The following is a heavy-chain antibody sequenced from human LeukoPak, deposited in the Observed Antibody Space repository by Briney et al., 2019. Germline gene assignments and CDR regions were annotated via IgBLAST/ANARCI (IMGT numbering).Heavy chain of an antibody. CDR2: INQDGSEK. V-gene: IGHV3-7*01. CDR1: GFTFSSYW. D-gene: IGHD3-3*01. J-gene: IGHJ4*02. CDR3: ARGRGDFWSGYAPPAYYFDY. Sequence: PGWSLRLSCAASGFTFSSYWMSWVRQAPGKGLEGVANINQDGSEKYYVDSVKGRFTISRDNAKNSLYLQMNSLRAEDTAVYYCARGRGDFWSGYAPPAYYFDYWGQGTLVTVSS.